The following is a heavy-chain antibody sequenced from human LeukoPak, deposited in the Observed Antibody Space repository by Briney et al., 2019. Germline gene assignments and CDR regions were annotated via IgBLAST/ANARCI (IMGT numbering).Heavy chain of an antibody. Sequence: GGSLRLSCAASGFTFSSYAMNWVRQAPGKGLEWVSGISGSGTNTYYADSVKGRFTISRDNSKNTLYLQMNSLRAEDTAVYYCATSGGSYLRQGFDYWGQGTLVTVSS. J-gene: IGHJ4*02. CDR1: GFTFSSYA. D-gene: IGHD1-26*01. CDR3: ATSGGSYLRQGFDY. CDR2: ISGSGTNT. V-gene: IGHV3-23*01.